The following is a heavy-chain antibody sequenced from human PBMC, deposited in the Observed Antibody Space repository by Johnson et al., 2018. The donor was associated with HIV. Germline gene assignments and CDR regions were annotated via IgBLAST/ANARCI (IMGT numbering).Heavy chain of an antibody. CDR3: TTGLMSAFDM. CDR1: GFTFDDYA. V-gene: IGHV3-9*01. J-gene: IGHJ3*02. D-gene: IGHD3-16*01. CDR2: ISWNRGSI. Sequence: VQLVESGGGLVQPGRSLRLSCAASGFTFDDYAMHWVRQAPGKGLEWVSGISWNRGSIGYADSVKGRFTISRDNTKNTLYMQMNSLRAEDTAVYYCTTGLMSAFDMWGQGTMVTVSS.